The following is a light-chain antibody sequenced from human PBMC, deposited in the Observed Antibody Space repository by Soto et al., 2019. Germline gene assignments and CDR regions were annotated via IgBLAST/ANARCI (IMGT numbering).Light chain of an antibody. CDR1: QSVSSSY. J-gene: IGKJ4*01. CDR2: GAS. Sequence: EIVLTQSPGTLPLSPGERATLSCRASQSVSSSYLAWYQQKPGQAPRLLIYGASSRATGIPDRFSGSGSGTDFTLTISRLEPEDFAVYYCQQYGSSSLTFGGGTKVEIK. V-gene: IGKV3-20*01. CDR3: QQYGSSSLT.